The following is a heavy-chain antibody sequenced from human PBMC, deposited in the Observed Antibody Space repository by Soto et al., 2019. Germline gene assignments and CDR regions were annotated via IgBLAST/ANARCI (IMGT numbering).Heavy chain of an antibody. V-gene: IGHV3-23*01. CDR2: ISGSGGST. Sequence: EVQLLESGGGLVQPGGSLRLSCRTSGFTFSNYDMSWVRQAPGKGLEWVSGISGSGGSTYYADSVKGRFAISRDNSKNTLYLQIHSLRVEDTAVYYCAKMEGPTAYYYAMDVWGQGTTVTVSS. CDR3: AKMEGPTAYYYAMDV. CDR1: GFTFSNYD. J-gene: IGHJ6*02. D-gene: IGHD1-1*01.